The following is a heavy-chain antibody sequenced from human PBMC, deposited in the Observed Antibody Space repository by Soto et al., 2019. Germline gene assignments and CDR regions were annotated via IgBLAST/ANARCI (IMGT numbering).Heavy chain of an antibody. J-gene: IGHJ5*02. CDR2: IYYSGST. D-gene: IGHD3-10*01. CDR1: GGSISSGGYY. Sequence: SETLSLTCTVSGGSISSGGYYWSWIRQHPGKGLEWIGYIYYSGSTYYNPSLKSRVTISVDTSKNQFSLKLSSVTAADTAVYYCARDAIWFGETHSSRDGFDPWGQGTLVTVSS. V-gene: IGHV4-31*03. CDR3: ARDAIWFGETHSSRDGFDP.